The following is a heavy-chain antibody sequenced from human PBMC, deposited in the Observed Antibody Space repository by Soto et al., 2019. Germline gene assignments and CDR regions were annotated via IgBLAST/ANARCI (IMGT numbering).Heavy chain of an antibody. CDR1: GFTFSSYG. J-gene: IGHJ6*02. D-gene: IGHD6-19*01. CDR3: AKVPWGPIAVRRGMDV. CDR2: ISYDGSNK. Sequence: QVQLVESGGGVVQPGRSLRLSCAASGFTFSSYGMHWVRQAPGKGLEWVAVISYDGSNKYYADSVKGRFTISRDNSKNTLHLQMNSLRAEETAVYYCAKVPWGPIAVRRGMDVWGQGTTVTVSS. V-gene: IGHV3-30*18.